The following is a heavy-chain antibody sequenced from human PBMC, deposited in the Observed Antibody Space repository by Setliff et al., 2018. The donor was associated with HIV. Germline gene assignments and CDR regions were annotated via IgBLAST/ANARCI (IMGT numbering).Heavy chain of an antibody. Sequence: SETMSLTCTVSGGYITTYYWSWIRQPPGKGLEWIGYIYYSGSTNYNPSLKSRVTISVDTSKNQFSLKLSSVTAADTAVYYCARLHYYDRSGLTVGAFDIWGQGTMVTVSS. J-gene: IGHJ3*02. D-gene: IGHD3-22*01. V-gene: IGHV4-59*08. CDR1: GGYITTYY. CDR2: IYYSGST. CDR3: ARLHYYDRSGLTVGAFDI.